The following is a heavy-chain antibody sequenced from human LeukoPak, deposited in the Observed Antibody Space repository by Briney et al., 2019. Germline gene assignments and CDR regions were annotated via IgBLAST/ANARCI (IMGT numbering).Heavy chain of an antibody. V-gene: IGHV4-4*09. CDR3: ARRQPYYYYTDV. Sequence: SENLSCNGTVSGGSVSSYYWTWIRQPPGQGLEWIGYTYTSGGTNYNPSLSSRITISVNTSRKQFSVILSSRTAAATAVYYGARRQPYYYYTDVWGKRTTVTVSS. J-gene: IGHJ6*03. CDR2: TYTSGGT. CDR1: GGSVSSYY.